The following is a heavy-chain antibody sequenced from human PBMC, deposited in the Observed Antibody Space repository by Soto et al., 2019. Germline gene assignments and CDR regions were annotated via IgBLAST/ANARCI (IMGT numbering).Heavy chain of an antibody. CDR2: ISGSGGST. D-gene: IGHD6-19*01. J-gene: IGHJ4*02. V-gene: IGHV3-23*01. CDR3: TNDLLPIPVAGTDY. CDR1: GFTFSNYA. Sequence: DVQLLESGGGLVQPGGSLRLSCAASGFTFSNYAMSWVRQAPGKGLEWVSLISGSGGSTYYADSVKGRFTISRDNSKNTLYLQMDSLRAEDTAVYYCTNDLLPIPVAGTDYWGQGTLVTVSS.